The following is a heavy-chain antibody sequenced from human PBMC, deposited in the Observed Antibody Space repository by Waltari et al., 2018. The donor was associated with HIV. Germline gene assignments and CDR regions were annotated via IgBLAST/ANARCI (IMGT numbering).Heavy chain of an antibody. Sequence: QVQLVQSGAEVKKPGASVKVCCKASGYTFTNYDNNWVRQATGKGREGMGWMHPNSGNTGYSPKFHGRVTMTRITSISTAYMELRSLRSVDTAVYYCARCYSYDSSCVAFDFWGQGTMVTVSS. CDR2: MHPNSGNT. CDR1: GYTFTNYD. V-gene: IGHV1-8*01. CDR3: ARCYSYDSSCVAFDF. J-gene: IGHJ3*01. D-gene: IGHD3-22*01.